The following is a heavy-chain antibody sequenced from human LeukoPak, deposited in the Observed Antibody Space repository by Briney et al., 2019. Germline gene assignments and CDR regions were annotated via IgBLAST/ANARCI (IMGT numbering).Heavy chain of an antibody. Sequence: SLRLSXAASGFTXXSYGMHWVRQAPGKGLEWVAVISYDGSNKYYADSVKGRFTISRDNSKNTLYLQMNSLRAEDTAVYYCAKSIGAYSSGWYYFDYWGQGTLVTVSS. J-gene: IGHJ4*02. D-gene: IGHD6-19*01. V-gene: IGHV3-30*18. CDR3: AKSIGAYSSGWYYFDY. CDR2: ISYDGSNK. CDR1: GFTXXSYG.